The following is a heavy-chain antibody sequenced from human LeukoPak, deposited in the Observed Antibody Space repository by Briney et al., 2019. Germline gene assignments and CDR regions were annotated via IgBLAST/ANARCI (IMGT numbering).Heavy chain of an antibody. CDR3: AREQGHCSGGSCPNDAFDI. D-gene: IGHD2-15*01. J-gene: IGHJ3*02. Sequence: ASVKVSCKASGGTFSSYAISWVRQAPGQGLEWMGGIIPIFGTANYAQKLQGRVTMTRDTSTSTVYMELSSLRSEDTAVYYCAREQGHCSGGSCPNDAFDIWGQGTMVTVSS. CDR1: GGTFSSYA. CDR2: IIPIFGTA. V-gene: IGHV1-69*05.